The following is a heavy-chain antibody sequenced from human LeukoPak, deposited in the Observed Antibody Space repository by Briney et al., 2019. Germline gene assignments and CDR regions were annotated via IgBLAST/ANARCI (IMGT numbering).Heavy chain of an antibody. CDR2: ISYSGIT. D-gene: IGHD2-2*01. V-gene: IGHV4-39*01. CDR3: ARHNDYASHMDV. J-gene: IGHJ6*02. Sequence: SETLSLTCTVFGVSVTTSGYYGAWIRQPAGRGLEWIGSISYSGITYYKPSLRGRVTISGDTAKNQFSLKLSSVTAADTAVYYCARHNDYASHMDVWGQGTTVTVSS. CDR1: GVSVTTSGYY.